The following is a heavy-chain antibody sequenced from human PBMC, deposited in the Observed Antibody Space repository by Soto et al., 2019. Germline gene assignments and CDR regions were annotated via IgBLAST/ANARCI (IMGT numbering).Heavy chain of an antibody. D-gene: IGHD1-1*01. Sequence: QVQLVESGGGVVQPGRSLRLSCAASGFTFNMYGMQWVRLAPGKGLEWVAVIWYDGGNKYYADSVKGRFTISRDNSKNTLYRQMNSLGAEDTAVYYCAREGCNDAWLIDYWGQGTLVTVSS. CDR3: AREGCNDAWLIDY. CDR2: IWYDGGNK. V-gene: IGHV3-33*01. CDR1: GFTFNMYG. J-gene: IGHJ4*02.